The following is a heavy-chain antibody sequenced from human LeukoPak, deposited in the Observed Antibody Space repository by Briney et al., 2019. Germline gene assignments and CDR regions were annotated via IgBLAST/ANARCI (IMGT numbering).Heavy chain of an antibody. CDR2: INPNSGGT. CDR3: ARDLHWGPDY. D-gene: IGHD7-27*01. Sequence: GASVKVSCKASGYTFTGYYMHWVRQAPGQGLEWTGWINPNSGGTNYAQKFQGRVTMTRDMSINTAYMELSRLRSDDTAVYYCARDLHWGPDYWGQGTLVTVSS. V-gene: IGHV1-2*02. CDR1: GYTFTGYY. J-gene: IGHJ4*02.